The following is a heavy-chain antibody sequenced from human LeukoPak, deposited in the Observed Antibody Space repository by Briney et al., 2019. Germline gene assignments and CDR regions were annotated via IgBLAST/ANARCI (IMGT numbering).Heavy chain of an antibody. CDR2: IKSKTDGGTT. J-gene: IGHJ4*02. CDR1: GLTFSNAW. CDR3: TTEDYYGSGSFDY. Sequence: GGSLRLSCAASGLTFSNAWMSWVRQAPGKGLEWVGRIKSKTDGGTTDYAAPVKGGFTISRDDSKNTLYLQMNSLKTEDTAVYYCTTEDYYGSGSFDYWGQGTLVTVSS. D-gene: IGHD3-10*01. V-gene: IGHV3-15*01.